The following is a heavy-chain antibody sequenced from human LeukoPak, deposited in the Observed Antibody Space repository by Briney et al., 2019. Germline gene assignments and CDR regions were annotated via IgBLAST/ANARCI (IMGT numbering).Heavy chain of an antibody. D-gene: IGHD3-3*02. V-gene: IGHV4-34*01. Sequence: SETLSLTCAVYGGSFSDYDWSWIRQPPGKGLEWIGEISHSGTTNCDPSLKSRISMSIDTSRSQFSLNLSSVTAADTAVYYCARVGKGSTRVRRSFFDYWGQGTLVTVSS. CDR2: ISHSGTT. CDR3: ARVGKGSTRVRRSFFDY. J-gene: IGHJ4*02. CDR1: GGSFSDYD.